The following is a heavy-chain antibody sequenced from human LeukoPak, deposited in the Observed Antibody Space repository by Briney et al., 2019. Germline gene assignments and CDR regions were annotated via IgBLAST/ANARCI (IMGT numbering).Heavy chain of an antibody. J-gene: IGHJ3*02. D-gene: IGHD5/OR15-5a*01. V-gene: IGHV1-46*01. Sequence: ASVKVSCKASGYTFTSYFIHWVRQAPGQGLEWMGIINPSGGSTNYAQKFRGRVTMTRDTSTSTVYMELSSLKSDGTAVYYCARGDHVRIYAETSFDIWGQGTMVSVSS. CDR3: ARGDHVRIYAETSFDI. CDR1: GYTFTSYF. CDR2: INPSGGST.